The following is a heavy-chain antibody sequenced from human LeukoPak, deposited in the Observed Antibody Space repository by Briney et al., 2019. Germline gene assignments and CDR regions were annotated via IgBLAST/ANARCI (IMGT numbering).Heavy chain of an antibody. J-gene: IGHJ4*02. V-gene: IGHV1-2*02. Sequence: GASVKVSCKASGYTFTGYYMHWVRRAPGQGLEWMGWINPNSGGTNYAQKFQDRVTMTRDTSISTAYMELSRLRSDDTAVYYCARDRGYSYGNYFDYWGQGTLVTVSS. CDR1: GYTFTGYY. CDR3: ARDRGYSYGNYFDY. CDR2: INPNSGGT. D-gene: IGHD5-18*01.